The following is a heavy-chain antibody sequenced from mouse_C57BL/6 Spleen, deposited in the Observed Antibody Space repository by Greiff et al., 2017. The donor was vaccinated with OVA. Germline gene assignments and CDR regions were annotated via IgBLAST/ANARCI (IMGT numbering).Heavy chain of an antibody. CDR2: IDPNSGGT. V-gene: IGHV1-72*01. D-gene: IGHD2-4*01. CDR1: GYTFTSYW. J-gene: IGHJ2*01. Sequence: QVQLKQPGAELVKPGASVKLSCKASGYTFTSYWMHWVKQRPGRGLEWIGRIDPNSGGTKYNEKFKSKATLTVDKPSSTAYMQLRSLTSEDSVVYYCARHYDYDGGTFGYWGQGTTLTVSS. CDR3: ARHYDYDGGTFGY.